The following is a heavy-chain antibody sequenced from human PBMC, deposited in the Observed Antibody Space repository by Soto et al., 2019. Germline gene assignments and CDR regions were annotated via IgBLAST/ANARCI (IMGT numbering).Heavy chain of an antibody. D-gene: IGHD3-9*01. CDR1: GFTFSDHQ. J-gene: IGHJ4*02. CDR2: IYSSGTT. V-gene: IGHV3-53*01. CDR3: ARAGSPFHSDSTGYWGFDY. Sequence: PGGSLRLSCAASGFTFSDHQMNWVRQAPGRGLEWVSVIYSSGTTYYGDSVKGRFTISRNNSKNTLYLQVNSLRTEDTALYYCARAGSPFHSDSTGYWGFDYWGQGTLVTVSS.